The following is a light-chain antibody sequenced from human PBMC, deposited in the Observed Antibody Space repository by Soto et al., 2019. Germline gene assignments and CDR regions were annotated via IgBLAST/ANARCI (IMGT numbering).Light chain of an antibody. V-gene: IGLV2-18*02. CDR2: EVT. CDR1: SSDVGSYNR. CDR3: TSYTSSRTWV. J-gene: IGLJ3*02. Sequence: QSALTQPPSVSGSPGQSVTISCTGTSSDVGSYNRVSWYQQPPGTAPKLMIYEVTNRPSGVPNRFSASKSGNTASLTISGXXXXXXXDYYCTSYTSSRTWVFGGGTKL.